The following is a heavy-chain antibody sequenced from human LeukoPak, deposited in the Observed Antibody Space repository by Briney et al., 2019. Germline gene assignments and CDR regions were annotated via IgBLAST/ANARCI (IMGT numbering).Heavy chain of an antibody. V-gene: IGHV4-39*07. CDR2: IYYNGDT. CDR1: GGSIGSSTYY. Sequence: PSETLSLTCTVSGGSIGSSTYYWVWIRQPPGEGLEWIGSIYYNGDTYYSPSLQSRVGISVATSKNQFSLKLSSVAAADTAVYYCARERLSYYYMDAWGKGTTVTVSS. CDR3: ARERLSYYYMDA. J-gene: IGHJ6*03. D-gene: IGHD1-1*01.